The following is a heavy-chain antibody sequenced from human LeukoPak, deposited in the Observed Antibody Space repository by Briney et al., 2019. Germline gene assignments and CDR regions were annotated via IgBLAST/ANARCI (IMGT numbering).Heavy chain of an antibody. J-gene: IGHJ4*02. CDR3: ATKQWLAPPPDS. V-gene: IGHV3-74*01. Sequence: GGSLRLSCAASGFTFSKYWMLWVRQAPGKGLESVSRINADGTVTTYADSVKGRFTVSRDNADNTMFLQMNGVRDEDTAVYYCATKQWLAPPPDSWGQGTPVTVSS. CDR2: INADGTVT. D-gene: IGHD6-19*01. CDR1: GFTFSKYW.